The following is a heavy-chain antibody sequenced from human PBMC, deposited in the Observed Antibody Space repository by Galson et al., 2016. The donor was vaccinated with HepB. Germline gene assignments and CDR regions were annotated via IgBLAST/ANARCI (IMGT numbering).Heavy chain of an antibody. D-gene: IGHD1-26*01. Sequence: SETLSLTCTVSGGSVSSGNYYRNWIRQPPGKGLEWIGYVYYSGSTSYNPSLKSRVTISVDTSKNQLSLKLNSVTAADTAVYYCARDRGYSGSYGIDYWGQGTLVTVSS. V-gene: IGHV4-61*01. CDR2: VYYSGST. CDR3: ARDRGYSGSYGIDY. J-gene: IGHJ4*02. CDR1: GGSVSSGNYY.